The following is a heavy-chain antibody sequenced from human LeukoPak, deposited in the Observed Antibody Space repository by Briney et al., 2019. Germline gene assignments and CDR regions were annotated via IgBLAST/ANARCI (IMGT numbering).Heavy chain of an antibody. CDR3: ASRGITGTTSYNYFDP. Sequence: GGSLRLSCAASGFTFSIYGMHWVRQAPGKGLEWVAFIWFDGSNKYYADSVKGRLTISRDNSKNTLYLQMNSLRAEDTAVYYCASRGITGTTSYNYFDPWGQGTLVTVSS. J-gene: IGHJ5*02. CDR1: GFTFSIYG. CDR2: IWFDGSNK. V-gene: IGHV3-30*02. D-gene: IGHD1-7*01.